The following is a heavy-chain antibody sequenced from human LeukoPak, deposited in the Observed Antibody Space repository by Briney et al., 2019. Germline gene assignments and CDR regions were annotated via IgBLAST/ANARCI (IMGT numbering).Heavy chain of an antibody. D-gene: IGHD3-10*01. CDR2: IYYSGST. V-gene: IGHV4-59*01. J-gene: IGHJ5*02. Sequence: SETLSLTCTVSGGSISSYYWDWIRQPPGKGLEWIGYIYYSGSTNYNPSLKSRVTISVDTSKNQFSLKLSSVTAADTADDYCARVGTYYYGSGPSGWFDPWGQGTLVTVS. CDR3: ARVGTYYYGSGPSGWFDP. CDR1: GGSISSYY.